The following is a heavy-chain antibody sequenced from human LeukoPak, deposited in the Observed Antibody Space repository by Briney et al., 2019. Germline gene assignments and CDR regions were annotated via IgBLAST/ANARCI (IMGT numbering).Heavy chain of an antibody. CDR2: IYTSGDT. CDR1: GVTVSGSY. CDR3: VRVRYSGSWFPVPNFDC. Sequence: GGSLRLSCAASGVTVSGSYMSWVRQAPGKGLEWVSVIYTSGDTYYADSVKVRFTISRDSSKNTLYLQMNTLRTEDTAVYYCVRVRYSGSWFPVPNFDCWGQGTLVTVSS. V-gene: IGHV3-66*01. J-gene: IGHJ4*02. D-gene: IGHD1-26*01.